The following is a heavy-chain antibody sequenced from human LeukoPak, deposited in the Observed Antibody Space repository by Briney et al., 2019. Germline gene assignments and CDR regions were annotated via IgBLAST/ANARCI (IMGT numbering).Heavy chain of an antibody. Sequence: ASVTVSFKASGYTFTGYYMHWVRQAPGQGLEGMGWINPNSGGTNYAQKFQGRVTMTRDTSISTAYMELSRLRSDDTAVYYCVVVVITSYYFDYWGQGTLVTVSS. CDR2: INPNSGGT. J-gene: IGHJ4*02. CDR3: VVVVITSYYFDY. D-gene: IGHD3-22*01. V-gene: IGHV1-2*02. CDR1: GYTFTGYY.